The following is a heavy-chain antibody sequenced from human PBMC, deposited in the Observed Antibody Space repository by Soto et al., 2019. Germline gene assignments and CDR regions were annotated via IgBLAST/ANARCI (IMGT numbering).Heavy chain of an antibody. V-gene: IGHV4-59*12. CDR1: GGSISSYY. D-gene: IGHD2-15*01. CDR2: IYYSGSA. CDR3: ARLGCSGGSCYSGDYYYGMDV. J-gene: IGHJ6*02. Sequence: KPSETLSLTCTVSGGSISSYYWSWIRQPPGKGLEWIGYIYYSGSANYNPSLKSRVTISVDTSKNQFSLKLSSVTAADTAVYYCARLGCSGGSCYSGDYYYGMDVWGQGTTVTVSS.